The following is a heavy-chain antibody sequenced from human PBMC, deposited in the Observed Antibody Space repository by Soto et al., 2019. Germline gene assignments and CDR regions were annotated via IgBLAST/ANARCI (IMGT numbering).Heavy chain of an antibody. CDR3: ASRAVAGHHKDGYFDR. J-gene: IGHJ2*01. V-gene: IGHV1-69*01. CDR1: GGTVSSYA. Sequence: QVQLVQSGAEVKKPGSSVKVSCKASGGTVSSYAISWVRQAPGQGLEWMGGIIPIFGTANYGQKFQARVTMTADESTSTADMELSSLRSEDTGVYYCASRAVAGHHKDGYFDRWGRGTLVTASS. CDR2: IIPIFGTA. D-gene: IGHD6-19*01.